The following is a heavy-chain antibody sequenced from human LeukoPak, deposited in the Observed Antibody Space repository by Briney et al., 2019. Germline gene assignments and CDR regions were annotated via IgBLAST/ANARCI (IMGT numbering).Heavy chain of an antibody. J-gene: IGHJ5*02. CDR1: GYSFTYHY. V-gene: IGHV1-46*01. D-gene: IGHD2-15*01. CDR2: INPSDGST. Sequence: ASVKVSCKASGYSFTYHYMHWLRQAPGQGLEWIGIINPSDGSTTYAQKFQGRVTMTRDMSTSTVYMELSSLRSEDTAVYYYARGDNSLLSFIVVGNWFDPWGQGTLVTVSS. CDR3: ARGDNSLLSFIVVGNWFDP.